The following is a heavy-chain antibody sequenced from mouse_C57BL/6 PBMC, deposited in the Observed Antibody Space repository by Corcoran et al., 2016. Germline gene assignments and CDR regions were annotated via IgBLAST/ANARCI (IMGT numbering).Heavy chain of an antibody. Sequence: EVQLQQSGPELVKPGASVKISCKASGYTFTDYYMIWVKQSHGKSLEWIGDINPNNGGTSYNQKFKGKATLTVDKSSSTAYMELRSLTSEDSAVYYCARLTTARSDYYFDYWGQGTTLTVSS. D-gene: IGHD1-2*01. V-gene: IGHV1-26*01. CDR1: GYTFTDYY. CDR2: INPNNGGT. J-gene: IGHJ2*01. CDR3: ARLTTARSDYYFDY.